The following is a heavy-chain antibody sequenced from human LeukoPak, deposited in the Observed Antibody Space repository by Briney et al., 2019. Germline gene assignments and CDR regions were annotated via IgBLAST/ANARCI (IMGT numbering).Heavy chain of an antibody. J-gene: IGHJ4*02. D-gene: IGHD2-15*01. Sequence: GGSLRLSCAASGFTFSGYDMYWVRQAPGKGLEWVAFIRYDESHKYYVDSVKGRFTISRDNSMNTMYLQMSSLRPDDTAVYYCVKTGSGSFGDYWGQGTLVTISS. CDR3: VKTGSGSFGDY. V-gene: IGHV3-30*02. CDR1: GFTFSGYD. CDR2: IRYDESHK.